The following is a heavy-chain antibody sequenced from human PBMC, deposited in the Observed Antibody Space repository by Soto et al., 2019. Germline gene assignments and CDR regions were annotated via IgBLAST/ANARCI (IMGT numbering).Heavy chain of an antibody. CDR2: IYYSGST. D-gene: IGHD3-3*01. Sequence: SETLSLTCIVSGDSISRYYWSWIRQPPGKGLEWIGYIYYSGSTNYNPSLKSRVTISIDTSKNQFFLRLRSVTAADTAVYYCASWFSYYDFWSGPFDSWGQGALVTVS. CDR1: GDSISRYY. V-gene: IGHV4-59*08. CDR3: ASWFSYYDFWSGPFDS. J-gene: IGHJ4*02.